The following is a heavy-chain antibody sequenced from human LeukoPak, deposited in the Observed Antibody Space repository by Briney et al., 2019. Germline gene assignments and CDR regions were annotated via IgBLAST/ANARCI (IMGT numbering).Heavy chain of an antibody. J-gene: IGHJ4*02. CDR2: ISSGSGHI. Sequence: AGSLTLSCPASAFNVDSYTMTWDRQAPGKGLEWDSSISSGSGHIYYTDSMKGPITISRDNATSSLYLQMHSLRATDPCVYYCARFLTVAVVPQRVDCWGQGTLVTVSS. V-gene: IGHV3-21*01. CDR1: AFNVDSYT. CDR3: ARFLTVAVVPQRVDC. D-gene: IGHD6-19*01.